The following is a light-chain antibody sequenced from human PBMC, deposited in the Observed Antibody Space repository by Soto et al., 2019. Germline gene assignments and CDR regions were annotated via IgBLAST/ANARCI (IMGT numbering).Light chain of an antibody. Sequence: DIVLTQSPGTLSLSPGERAALSCRASQSVSSSYLAWYQQKPGQAPRLLIYGASNRATGIADRFSGSGSGTDFTLTISRLEPEDFAVYYCQQYGNSPRTLGQGTKVDIK. CDR1: QSVSSSY. CDR2: GAS. V-gene: IGKV3-20*01. J-gene: IGKJ1*01. CDR3: QQYGNSPRT.